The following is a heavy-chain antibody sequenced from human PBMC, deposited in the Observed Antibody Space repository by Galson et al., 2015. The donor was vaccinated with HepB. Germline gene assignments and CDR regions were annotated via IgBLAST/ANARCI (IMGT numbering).Heavy chain of an antibody. CDR3: ARVGYTYGSLDY. D-gene: IGHD5-18*01. CDR1: GFTFSHYR. J-gene: IGHJ4*02. Sequence: SLRISCAASGFTFSHYRMHWVRLAPGTGLEWVAVIYYDGSNKYYADSVKGRFTISRDNAKNTLYLQMNSLRAEDTAVYYCARVGYTYGSLDYWGQGTLVTVTS. V-gene: IGHV3-30*12. CDR2: IYYDGSNK.